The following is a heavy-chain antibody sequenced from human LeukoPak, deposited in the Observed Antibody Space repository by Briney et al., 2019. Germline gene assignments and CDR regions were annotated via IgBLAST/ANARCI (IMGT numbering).Heavy chain of an antibody. CDR1: GFTFSSDW. V-gene: IGHV3-7*01. CDR2: IKQDGSEK. Sequence: GGSLRLSCAASGFTFSSDWMSWVRQAPGKGLDWVANIKQDGSEKYYVDSVKGRFTISRDNAKNSLYLQMNSLRAEDTAVYYCATYDSSGYFDAFDIWGQGTMVTVSS. J-gene: IGHJ3*02. D-gene: IGHD3-22*01. CDR3: ATYDSSGYFDAFDI.